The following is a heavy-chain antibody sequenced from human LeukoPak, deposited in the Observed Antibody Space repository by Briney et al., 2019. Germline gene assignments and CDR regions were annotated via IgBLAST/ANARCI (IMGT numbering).Heavy chain of an antibody. V-gene: IGHV1-46*02. D-gene: IGHD6-19*01. CDR2: INPSGGST. Sequence: ASVKVSCKASGYAFNNHYMYWVRQAPGQGLEWMGVINPSGGSTSYAQKFQGRVTMTRDTSTRTVYMEVNSLRSEDTAVYYCARQGTYSSAIGMGYWGQGTLVTVSS. J-gene: IGHJ4*02. CDR1: GYAFNNHY. CDR3: ARQGTYSSAIGMGY.